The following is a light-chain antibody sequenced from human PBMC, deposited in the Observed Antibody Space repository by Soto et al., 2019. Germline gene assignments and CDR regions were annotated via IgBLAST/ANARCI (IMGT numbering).Light chain of an antibody. CDR1: QYIRNW. V-gene: IGKV1-5*01. CDR2: DAS. Sequence: DIQMTQSPSTLSASVGDRVTITCRASQYIRNWLAWYQQKPGQAPKLLIYDASTLQRAVPSRFSGSVSGTDFTLTISSLQPDDFASYYCQQSHTYPLTFGGGTKV. J-gene: IGKJ4*01. CDR3: QQSHTYPLT.